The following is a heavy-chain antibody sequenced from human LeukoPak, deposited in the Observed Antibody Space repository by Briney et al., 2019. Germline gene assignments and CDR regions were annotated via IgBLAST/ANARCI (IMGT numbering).Heavy chain of an antibody. D-gene: IGHD3-22*01. CDR3: ARDVVNYYDSSGYLPNYYMDV. V-gene: IGHV1-69*13. Sequence: ASVKVSCKASGGTFSSYAISWVRQAPGQGLEWMGGIIPIFGTANYAQKFQGRVTITADESTSTAYMELSSLRSEDTAVYYCARDVVNYYDSSGYLPNYYMDVWGKGTTVTISS. CDR1: GGTFSSYA. CDR2: IIPIFGTA. J-gene: IGHJ6*03.